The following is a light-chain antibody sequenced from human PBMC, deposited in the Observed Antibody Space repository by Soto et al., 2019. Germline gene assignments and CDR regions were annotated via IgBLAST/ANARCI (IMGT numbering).Light chain of an antibody. Sequence: QSALTQPPSVSGSPGQSVTISCTGTSSAISWYQQPPGTAPKLMVYGVNNRPSGVPDRISGSKSGNTASLTISGLQAEDEADYYCSSYTSTYVVFGGGTKLTVL. CDR3: SSYTSTYVV. CDR1: SSA. CDR2: GVN. J-gene: IGLJ2*01. V-gene: IGLV2-18*02.